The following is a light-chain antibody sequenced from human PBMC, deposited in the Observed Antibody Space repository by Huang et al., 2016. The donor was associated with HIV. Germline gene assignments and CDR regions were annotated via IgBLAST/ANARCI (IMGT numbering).Light chain of an antibody. CDR1: QAITTY. CDR3: QKYNSAPLT. J-gene: IGKJ5*01. Sequence: DIRMTQSPSSLSASVGCRVTIACRASQAITTYSDWYQQKPENVPRILIYAASTLQSGVPSRCSGSGSGTDFTLTITSLQPEDVGTYYCQKYNSAPLTFGQGTRLEIK. V-gene: IGKV1-27*01. CDR2: AAS.